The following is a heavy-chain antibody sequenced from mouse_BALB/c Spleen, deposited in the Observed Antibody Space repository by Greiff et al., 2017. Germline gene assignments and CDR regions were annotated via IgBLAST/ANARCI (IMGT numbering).Heavy chain of an antibody. CDR3: GRDITTVVADAMDY. Sequence: EVQLVESGGGLVQPGGSRKLSCAASGFTFSSFGMHWVRQAPEKGLEWVAYISSGSSTIYYADTVKGRFTISRDNPKNTLFLQMTSLRSEDTAMYYCGRDITTVVADAMDYWGQGTSVTVSS. J-gene: IGHJ4*01. V-gene: IGHV5-17*02. CDR1: GFTFSSFG. CDR2: ISSGSSTI. D-gene: IGHD1-1*01.